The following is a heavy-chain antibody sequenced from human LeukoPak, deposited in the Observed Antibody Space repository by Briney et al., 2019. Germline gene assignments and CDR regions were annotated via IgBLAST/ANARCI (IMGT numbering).Heavy chain of an antibody. CDR2: MNPNSGNT. CDR1: GYTFTSYD. J-gene: IGHJ5*02. D-gene: IGHD3-9*01. Sequence: GASVKVSCKASGYTFTSYDINWVRQATGQGLEWMGWMNPNSGNTGYAQKFQGRVTMTRNTSISTAYMELSSLRSEDTAVYYCARADPTPSYYDILTGYYWASLRPNWFDPWGQGTLVTVSS. V-gene: IGHV1-8*01. CDR3: ARADPTPSYYDILTGYYWASLRPNWFDP.